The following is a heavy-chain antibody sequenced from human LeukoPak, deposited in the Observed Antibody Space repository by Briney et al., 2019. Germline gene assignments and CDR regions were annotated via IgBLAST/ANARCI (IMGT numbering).Heavy chain of an antibody. CDR3: AKSDRKSITMIVVVMAGIGGFDY. Sequence: GGSLRLSCAASGFTFSSYAMSWVRQAPGKGLEWVSAISGSGGSTYYADSVKGRFTISRDNSKNTLYLQMNSLRAEDTAVYYCAKSDRKSITMIVVVMAGIGGFDYWGQGTLVTVSS. D-gene: IGHD3-22*01. V-gene: IGHV3-23*01. J-gene: IGHJ4*02. CDR1: GFTFSSYA. CDR2: ISGSGGST.